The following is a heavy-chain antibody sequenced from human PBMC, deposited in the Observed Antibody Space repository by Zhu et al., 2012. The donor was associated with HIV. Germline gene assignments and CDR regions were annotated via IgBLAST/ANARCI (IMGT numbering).Heavy chain of an antibody. D-gene: IGHD3-10*01. CDR3: ARGDNYYAFGESGQRAYFQY. CDR2: INHSGSV. J-gene: IGHJ1*01. V-gene: IGHV4-34*01. Sequence: QVQLQQWGAGLLKPSETLSLTCAVYGGSFSGFYWSWIRQPPGKGLEWIGEINHSGSVNYNPSLKSRVTISVDTSKNQFSLKLSSVTAADTALYYCARGDNYYAFGESGQRAYFQYWGQGHLVHRLL. CDR1: GGSFSGFY.